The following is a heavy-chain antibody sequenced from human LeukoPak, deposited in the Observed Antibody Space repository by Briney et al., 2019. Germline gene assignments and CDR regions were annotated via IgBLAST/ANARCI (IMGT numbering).Heavy chain of an antibody. Sequence: ASVKVSCKASGYTFTGYYMHWVRQAPGQGLEWMGWINPNSGGTNYAQKFQGRVTMTRDTSISTAYMELSRLRSDDTAVYYCAKITPGDYARERFNWFDPWGQGTLVTVSS. CDR3: AKITPGDYARERFNWFDP. CDR1: GYTFTGYY. V-gene: IGHV1-2*02. J-gene: IGHJ5*02. D-gene: IGHD4-17*01. CDR2: INPNSGGT.